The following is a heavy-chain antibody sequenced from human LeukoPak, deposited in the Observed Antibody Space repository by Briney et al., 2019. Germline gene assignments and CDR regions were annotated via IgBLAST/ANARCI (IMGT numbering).Heavy chain of an antibody. J-gene: IGHJ2*01. CDR3: ARVSTNSRVGGYDPQWYFDL. D-gene: IGHD5-12*01. V-gene: IGHV1-18*04. CDR2: ISVYNGNT. Sequence: ASVKVSCKASGYTFIICGFTWVRLAPGQGLEWMGCISVYNGNTNYLQKFQVRVTMTTYTSTDTVYMELRSLSSDDTAVYYCARVSTNSRVGGYDPQWYFDLWGRGTLVTVSS. CDR1: GYTFIICG.